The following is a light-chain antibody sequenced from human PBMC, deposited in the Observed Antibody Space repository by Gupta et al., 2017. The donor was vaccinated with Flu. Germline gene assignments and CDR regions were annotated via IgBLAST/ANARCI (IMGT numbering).Light chain of an antibody. CDR3: HSYDDRLSAWV. CDR1: SSNSEAGYE. Sequence: TIPCTRSSSNSEAGYEGHWYQQHPVKAPKRLIWGNANRPAGVPARFPGSKSGTATALAITGRQAEDEADDSCHSYDDRLSAWVFGGGTRLTVL. CDR2: GNA. V-gene: IGLV1-40*01. J-gene: IGLJ3*02.